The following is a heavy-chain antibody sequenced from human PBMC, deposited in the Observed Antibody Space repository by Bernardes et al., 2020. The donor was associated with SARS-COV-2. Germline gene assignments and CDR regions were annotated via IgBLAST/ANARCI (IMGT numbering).Heavy chain of an antibody. CDR2: LTPNSGPT. CDR3: ATSLNYGVLFQH. J-gene: IGHJ1*01. V-gene: IGHV1-8*01. CDR1: GYSFTAYD. D-gene: IGHD4-17*01. Sequence: ASVKVSCKASGYSFTAYDINWVRQAPGQGLEWMGWLTPNSGPTGYPQKFQGRVTVTRNTSINTAYLELNSLTSEDTAIYYCATSLNYGVLFQHWGQGTLVTVSS.